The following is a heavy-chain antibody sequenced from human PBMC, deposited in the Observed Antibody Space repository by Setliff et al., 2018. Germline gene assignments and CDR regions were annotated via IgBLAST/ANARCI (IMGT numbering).Heavy chain of an antibody. CDR2: IYTSGST. D-gene: IGHD5-18*01. Sequence: SETLSLTCTVSGGSISRGSYDWSWIRQPAGKGLEWIGRIYTSGSTNYNPSLKSRVTISVDTSKNQFSLKLNSVTAAGTAVYYCARGGYSYGLGGFPLDYWGKGTLVTVSS. CDR1: GGSISRGSYD. V-gene: IGHV4-61*02. J-gene: IGHJ4*02. CDR3: ARGGYSYGLGGFPLDY.